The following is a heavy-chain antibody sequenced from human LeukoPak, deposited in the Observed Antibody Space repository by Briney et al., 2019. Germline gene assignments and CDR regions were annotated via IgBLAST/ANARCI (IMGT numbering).Heavy chain of an antibody. D-gene: IGHD2-15*01. CDR3: ARVRRGYPWRQIVHGFDY. V-gene: IGHV4-59*01. J-gene: IGHJ4*02. CDR1: GGSISSYY. Sequence: SETLSLTCTVSGGSISSYYWSWIRQPPGKGLEWIGYIYYSGSTNYNPSLKSRVTISVDTSKNQFSLKLSSVTAADTAVYYCARVRRGYPWRQIVHGFDYWGQGTLVTVSS. CDR2: IYYSGST.